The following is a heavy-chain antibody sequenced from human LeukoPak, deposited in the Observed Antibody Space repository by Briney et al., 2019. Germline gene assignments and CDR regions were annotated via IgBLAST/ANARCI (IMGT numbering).Heavy chain of an antibody. V-gene: IGHV3-53*01. CDR2: IYSGGST. CDR3: TAGRSTSYWFDP. Sequence: GGSLRLSCAASGFTASSNYMSWVRQAPGKGLEWVSVIYSGGSTYYADSVKGRFTISRDNSKNTLYLQMNSLRAEDTAVYYCTAGRSTSYWFDPWGQGTLVTVSS. J-gene: IGHJ5*02. D-gene: IGHD6-13*01. CDR1: GFTASSNY.